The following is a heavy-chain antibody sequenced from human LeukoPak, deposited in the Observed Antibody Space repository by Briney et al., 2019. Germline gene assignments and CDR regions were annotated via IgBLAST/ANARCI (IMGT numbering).Heavy chain of an antibody. Sequence: SETLSLTCAVYGGSFSGYYWSWIRQPPGKGLEWVGETNHSGSTNYNPSLKSRVTISVDTSKNQFSLKLSSVTAADTAVYYCARAGSLYFDYWGQGTLVTVSS. CDR3: ARAGSLYFDY. CDR1: GGSFSGYY. V-gene: IGHV4-34*01. CDR2: TNHSGST. J-gene: IGHJ4*02. D-gene: IGHD3-10*01.